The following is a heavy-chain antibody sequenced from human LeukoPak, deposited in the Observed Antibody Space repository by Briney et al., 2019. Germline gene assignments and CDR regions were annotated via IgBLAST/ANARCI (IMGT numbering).Heavy chain of an antibody. CDR3: ARDGGLIDGFDI. CDR1: GYIFTGYY. Sequence: ASVKVSCKTSGYIFTGYYMHWVRQAPGQGLEWLGRISPDHGGTVYAQNFEGRFTMTRDTSVTTVYMELRRLTSDDTALFYCARDGGLIDGFDIWGQGTMVTVSS. V-gene: IGHV1-2*06. J-gene: IGHJ3*02. D-gene: IGHD3-16*01. CDR2: ISPDHGGT.